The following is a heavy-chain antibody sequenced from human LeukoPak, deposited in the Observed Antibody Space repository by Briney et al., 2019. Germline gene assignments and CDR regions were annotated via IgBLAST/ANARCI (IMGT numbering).Heavy chain of an antibody. CDR2: IYYSGST. V-gene: IGHV4-59*01. CDR1: GGSISSYY. J-gene: IGHJ6*03. Sequence: PSETLSLTCTVSGGSISSYYWSWIRQPPGKGLEWIGYIYYSGSTNYNPSLKSRVTISVDTSKNQFSLKLSSVTAADTAVYYCARDRYDFWSGSPLGYYYYYMDVWGKGTTVTVSS. D-gene: IGHD3-3*01. CDR3: ARDRYDFWSGSPLGYYYYYMDV.